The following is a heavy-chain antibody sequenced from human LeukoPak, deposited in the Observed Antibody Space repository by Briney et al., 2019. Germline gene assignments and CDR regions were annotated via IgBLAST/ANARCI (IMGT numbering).Heavy chain of an antibody. V-gene: IGHV4-61*02. Sequence: SETLSLNCTVSGGSISSGSYYWSWIRQPAGKGLEWIGRIYTSGSTNYNPSLKSRVTISVDTSKNQFSLKLSSVTAADTAVYYCARDGDDYGDLSFDYWGQGTLVTVSS. D-gene: IGHD4-17*01. CDR1: GGSISSGSYY. J-gene: IGHJ4*02. CDR2: IYTSGST. CDR3: ARDGDDYGDLSFDY.